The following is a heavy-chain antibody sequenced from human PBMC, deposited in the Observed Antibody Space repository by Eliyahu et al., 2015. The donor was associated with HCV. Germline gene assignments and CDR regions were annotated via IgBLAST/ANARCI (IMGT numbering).Heavy chain of an antibody. CDR1: GGSISSYY. V-gene: IGHV4-4*07. J-gene: IGHJ4*02. Sequence: QVQLQESGPGLVKPSETLSLTCTVSGGSISSYYWSWIRQPAGKGLEWIGRIYTSGSTNYNPSLKSRVTMSVDTSKNQFSLKLSSVTAADTAVYYCARVRPSWGFGDYGYFDYWGQGTLVTVSS. CDR2: IYTSGST. D-gene: IGHD4-17*01. CDR3: ARVRPSWGFGDYGYFDY.